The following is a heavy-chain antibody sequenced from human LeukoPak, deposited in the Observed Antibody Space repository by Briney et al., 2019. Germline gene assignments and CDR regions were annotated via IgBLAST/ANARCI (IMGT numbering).Heavy chain of an antibody. J-gene: IGHJ4*02. V-gene: IGHV4-59*01. CDR3: ARGFQQLVSV. Sequence: SETLSLTCTVSGGSISNYYWNWIRQPPGKGLEWIGSFYYSGSTTYNPSLKSRVTISVDTSRNQFSLRLTSVTAADTAVYYCARGFQQLVSVWGQGTLVSVSS. CDR1: GGSISNYY. D-gene: IGHD6-13*01. CDR2: FYYSGST.